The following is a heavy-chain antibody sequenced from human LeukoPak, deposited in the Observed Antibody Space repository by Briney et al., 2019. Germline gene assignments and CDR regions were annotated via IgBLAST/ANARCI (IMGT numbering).Heavy chain of an antibody. D-gene: IGHD1-26*01. Sequence: GGSLRLSCAASGFTFSSYEMNWVRQAPGKGLEWVSSISSSSSYINYADSVKGRFTISRDNAKNSLYLQMNSLRAEDTAVYYCARAFYVGALFDYWGQGTLVTVSS. CDR1: GFTFSSYE. V-gene: IGHV3-21*01. CDR2: ISSSSSYI. CDR3: ARAFYVGALFDY. J-gene: IGHJ4*02.